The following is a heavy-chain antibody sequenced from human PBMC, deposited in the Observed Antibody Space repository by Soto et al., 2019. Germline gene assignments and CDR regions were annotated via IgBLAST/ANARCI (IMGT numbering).Heavy chain of an antibody. D-gene: IGHD1-26*01. CDR3: GRGGVGATPLGWFDP. J-gene: IGHJ5*02. CDR2: INPLSGDT. V-gene: IGHV1-2*06. Sequence: QVQLVQSGAEVKKPGASVKVSCKASGYTFIGYYIHWVRQAPGQGLEWMGRINPLSGDTTYAQTFQGSLTMTRDTYISTAYMEMSSLRSDDTAVYYCGRGGVGATPLGWFDPCGQGSLVTVSS. CDR1: GYTFIGYY.